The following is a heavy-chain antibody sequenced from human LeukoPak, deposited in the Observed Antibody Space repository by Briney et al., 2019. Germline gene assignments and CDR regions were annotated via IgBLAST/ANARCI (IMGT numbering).Heavy chain of an antibody. Sequence: GGSLRLSCEASGFTFSSYALHWVRQTPGKGLEWVAVISYDGSIKYYADSVKGRCTISRENSKNTLYLQMDSLRAEDTAVYYCARAVQPDAFDIWGQGTMVTVSS. V-gene: IGHV3-30-3*01. J-gene: IGHJ3*02. CDR2: ISYDGSIK. CDR3: ARAVQPDAFDI. CDR1: GFTFSSYA.